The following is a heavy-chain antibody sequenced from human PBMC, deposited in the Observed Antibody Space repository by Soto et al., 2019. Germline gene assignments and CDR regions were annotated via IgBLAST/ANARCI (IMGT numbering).Heavy chain of an antibody. CDR3: ARDLDSSSFGWVDYFDY. CDR1: GGSISSGDYY. D-gene: IGHD6-13*01. CDR2: IYYSGST. V-gene: IGHV4-30-4*01. J-gene: IGHJ4*02. Sequence: SETLSLTCTVSGGSISSGDYYWSWIRQPPGKGLEWIGYIYYSGSTYYNPSLKSRVTISVDTSKNQFSLKLSSVTAADTAVYYCARDLDSSSFGWVDYFDYWGQGTLVTVSS.